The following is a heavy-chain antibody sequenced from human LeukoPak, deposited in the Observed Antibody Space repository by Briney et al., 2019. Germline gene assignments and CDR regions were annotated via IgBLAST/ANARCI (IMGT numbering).Heavy chain of an antibody. CDR3: ARDLDIVVVPAAIGSNAHYYYGMDV. D-gene: IGHD2-2*03. Sequence: SVKVSCKASGGTFSSYAISWVRQAPGQGLEWMGGIIPIFGTANYAQKFQGRVTITADESTSTAYMELSSLRSEDTAVYYCARDLDIVVVPAAIGSNAHYYYGMDVWGQGTTVTVSS. CDR2: IIPIFGTA. CDR1: GGTFSSYA. V-gene: IGHV1-69*13. J-gene: IGHJ6*02.